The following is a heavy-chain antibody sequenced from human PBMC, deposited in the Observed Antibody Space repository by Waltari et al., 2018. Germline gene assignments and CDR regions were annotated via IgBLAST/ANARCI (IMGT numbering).Heavy chain of an antibody. D-gene: IGHD2-15*01. J-gene: IGHJ3*02. CDR3: ARDPKLGYCSGGSCPSRAFDI. V-gene: IGHV1-69*14. CDR1: GGTFSSYA. CDR2: IIPIFGTA. Sequence: QVQLVQSGAEVKKPGSSVKVSCKASGGTFSSYAISWVRQAPGQGLEWMGGIIPIFGTANYAQKFQGRVTITADKSTSTAYMELSSLRSEDTAVYYCARDPKLGYCSGGSCPSRAFDIWGQGTMVTVSS.